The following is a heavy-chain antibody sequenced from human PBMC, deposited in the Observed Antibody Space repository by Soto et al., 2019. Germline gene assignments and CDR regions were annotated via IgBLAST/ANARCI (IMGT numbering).Heavy chain of an antibody. CDR1: GFSLSTSGVG. V-gene: IGHV2-5*01. D-gene: IGHD6-6*01. CDR2: IYWNDDK. J-gene: IGHJ6*02. Sequence: SRPPLVTRTQTLTLTCTFSGFSLSTSGVGVGWIRQPPGKALEWLALIYWNDDKRYSPSLKSRLTITKDTSKNQVVLTMTNMDPVDTATYYCAHSRPLVRYYYYGMDVWGQGTTVTVSS. CDR3: AHSRPLVRYYYYGMDV.